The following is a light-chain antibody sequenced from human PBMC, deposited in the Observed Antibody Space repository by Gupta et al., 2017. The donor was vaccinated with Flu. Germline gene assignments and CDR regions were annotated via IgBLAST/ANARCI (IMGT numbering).Light chain of an antibody. V-gene: IGKV3-15*01. Sequence: PATLSVSPGERATLACRARQSVSSNLAWYQQKPGQAPRLLIYGASTRATGIPARFSGSGSGTEFTLTISSLQSEDFAVYYCQQYNNWHTFGQGTKLEIK. J-gene: IGKJ2*01. CDR1: QSVSSN. CDR2: GAS. CDR3: QQYNNWHT.